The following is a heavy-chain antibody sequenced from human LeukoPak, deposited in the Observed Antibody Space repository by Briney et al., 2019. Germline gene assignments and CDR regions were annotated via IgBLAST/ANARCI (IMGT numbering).Heavy chain of an antibody. CDR2: ISSSGSTI. J-gene: IGHJ4*02. Sequence: GGSLRLSCAASGFTFSSYEMNWVRQAPGKGLEWVSYISSSGSTIYCADSVKGRFTISRDNVKNSLYLQMNSLRAEDTAVYYCARTYYYDSSGFFDYWGQGTLVTVSS. CDR3: ARTYYYDSSGFFDY. V-gene: IGHV3-48*03. CDR1: GFTFSSYE. D-gene: IGHD3-22*01.